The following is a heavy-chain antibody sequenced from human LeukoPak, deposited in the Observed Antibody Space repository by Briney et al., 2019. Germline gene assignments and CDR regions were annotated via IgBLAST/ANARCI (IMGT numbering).Heavy chain of an antibody. V-gene: IGHV4-4*07. D-gene: IGHD6-19*01. Sequence: SETLSLTCTVSGGSISSYYWSWIRQPAGKGLEWIGRLYTSGSTNYNPSLKSRATMSVDKSKNQFSLKLSSVTAADTAVYYCARDGSGWYQYYFDYWGQGTLLTVSS. J-gene: IGHJ4*02. CDR1: GGSISSYY. CDR2: LYTSGST. CDR3: ARDGSGWYQYYFDY.